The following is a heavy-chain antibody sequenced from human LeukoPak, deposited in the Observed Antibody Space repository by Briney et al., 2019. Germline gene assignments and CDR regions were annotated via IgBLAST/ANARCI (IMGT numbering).Heavy chain of an antibody. J-gene: IGHJ5*02. Sequence: SETLSLTCTVSGGSISSYYWSWIRQPPGKGLEWIGYIYYSGSTNYNPSLKSRVTISVDTSKNQFSLKLSSVTAPDTAVYYCARGGSLNPYNWFDPWGQGTLVTVSS. CDR2: IYYSGST. CDR3: ARGGSLNPYNWFDP. D-gene: IGHD6-13*01. V-gene: IGHV4-59*01. CDR1: GGSISSYY.